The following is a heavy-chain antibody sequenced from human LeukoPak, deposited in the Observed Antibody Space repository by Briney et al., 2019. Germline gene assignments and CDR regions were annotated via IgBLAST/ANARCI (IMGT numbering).Heavy chain of an antibody. J-gene: IGHJ4*02. V-gene: IGHV4-34*01. CDR1: GGSFSGYY. Sequence: PSETLSLTGAVYGGSFSGYYWSWIRQPPGKGLEWIGEINHSGSTNYNPSLKSRVTISVDTSKNQFSLKLSSVTAADTAVYYCASGASGVPYYFDYWGQGTLVTVSS. CDR3: ASGASGVPYYFDY. D-gene: IGHD5-12*01. CDR2: INHSGST.